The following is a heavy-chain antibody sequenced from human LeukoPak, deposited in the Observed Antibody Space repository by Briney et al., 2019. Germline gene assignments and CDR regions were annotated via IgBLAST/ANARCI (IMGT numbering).Heavy chain of an antibody. D-gene: IGHD6-13*01. V-gene: IGHV1-24*01. Sequence: ASVKVSCMVSGYTLTELSMHWVRQAPGKGLEWMGGFDPEDGETIYAQKFQGRVTMTEDTSTDTAYMKLSSLRSEDTAVYYCARGYSSSWYSGTEHWGQGTLVTVSS. J-gene: IGHJ1*01. CDR3: ARGYSSSWYSGTEH. CDR2: FDPEDGET. CDR1: GYTLTELS.